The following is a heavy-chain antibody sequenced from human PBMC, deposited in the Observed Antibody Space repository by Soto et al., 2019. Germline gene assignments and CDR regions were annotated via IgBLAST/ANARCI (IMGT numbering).Heavy chain of an antibody. CDR1: GFTLSSYW. Sequence: LRLPCAASGFTLSSYWMHWVRQAPGKGLVWVSRINSDGSSTSYADAVKGRFTISRDNAKNTLYLQMNSLRAEDTAVYYCAREGSGSFRTAYYYYGMDVWGQGTTVTVSS. CDR2: INSDGSST. J-gene: IGHJ6*02. CDR3: AREGSGSFRTAYYYYGMDV. V-gene: IGHV3-74*01. D-gene: IGHD1-26*01.